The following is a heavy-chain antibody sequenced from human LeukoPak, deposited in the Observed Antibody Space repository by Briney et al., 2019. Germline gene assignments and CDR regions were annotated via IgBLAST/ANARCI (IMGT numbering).Heavy chain of an antibody. Sequence: SETLSLTCTVSGGSISSHYWSWIRQPPGKGLEWVGYIYYSGTTNYNPSLKSRVTISVDTSKNQFSLKLSSVTAADTAVYYCARGQMTPSYYYYGMDVWGQGTTVTVSS. D-gene: IGHD5-24*01. J-gene: IGHJ6*02. CDR3: ARGQMTPSYYYYGMDV. V-gene: IGHV4-59*11. CDR1: GGSISSHY. CDR2: IYYSGTT.